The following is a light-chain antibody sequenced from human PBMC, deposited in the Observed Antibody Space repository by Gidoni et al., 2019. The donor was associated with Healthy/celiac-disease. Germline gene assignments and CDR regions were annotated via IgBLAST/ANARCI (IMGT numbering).Light chain of an antibody. Sequence: VMTQSPDSLAVSLGERATINCKSSQSVLYSSNNKNYLAWYQQKPGQPPKLLIYWASTRESGVPDRFSGSGSGTDFTLTISSLQAEDVAVYYCQQYYSTLTWTFGQGTKVEIK. CDR3: QQYYSTLTWT. J-gene: IGKJ1*01. V-gene: IGKV4-1*01. CDR1: QSVLYSSNNKNY. CDR2: WAS.